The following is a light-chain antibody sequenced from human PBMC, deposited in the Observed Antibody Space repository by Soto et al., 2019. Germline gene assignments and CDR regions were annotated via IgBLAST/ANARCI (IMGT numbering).Light chain of an antibody. J-gene: IGLJ2*01. CDR1: SSDVGGYNF. CDR3: SSYTTSSTVV. V-gene: IGLV2-14*03. Sequence: QSALTQPASVSGSPGQSNTISCTGTSSDVGGYNFVSWYQQHPGKAPKLMIYDVSNRPSGVSSRFSGSKSGNTASLTISGLQAEDEADYHCSSYTTSSTVVFGGGTKLTVL. CDR2: DVS.